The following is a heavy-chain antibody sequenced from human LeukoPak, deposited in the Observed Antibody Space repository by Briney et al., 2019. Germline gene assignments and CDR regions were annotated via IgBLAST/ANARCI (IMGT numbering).Heavy chain of an antibody. CDR3: ARDGGRWHLVLP. Sequence: ASVKVSCKASGYSFISYYIHWVRQAPGQGLEWMGIINPSDGSTSYAQKFQGRVTKTRDTSTSTVYMELSSLRSEDTAVYYCARDGGRWHLVLPWGQGTLVTVSS. CDR2: INPSDGST. V-gene: IGHV1-46*01. CDR1: GYSFISYY. J-gene: IGHJ5*02. D-gene: IGHD2/OR15-2a*01.